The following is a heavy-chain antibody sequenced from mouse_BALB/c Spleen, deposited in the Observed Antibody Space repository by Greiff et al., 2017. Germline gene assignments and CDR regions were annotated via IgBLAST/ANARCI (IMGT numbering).Heavy chain of an antibody. CDR3: ARSSGVYAMDY. J-gene: IGHJ4*01. CDR2: ISSGSSTI. V-gene: IGHV5-17*02. Sequence: EVHLVESGGGLVQPGGSRKLSCAASGFTFSSFGMHWVRQAPEKGLEWVAYISSGSSTIYYADTVKGRFTISRDNPKNTLFLQMTSLRSEDTAMYYCARSSGVYAMDYWGQGTSVTVSS. D-gene: IGHD6-1*01. CDR1: GFTFSSFG.